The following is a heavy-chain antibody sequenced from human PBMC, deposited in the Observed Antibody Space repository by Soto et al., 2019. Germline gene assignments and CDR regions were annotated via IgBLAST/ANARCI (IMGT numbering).Heavy chain of an antibody. CDR1: GGSFSGYY. V-gene: IGHV4-34*01. Sequence: SETLSLTCAVYGGSFSGYYWSWIRQPPGKGLEWIGEINHSGSTNYNPSLKSRVTISVDTSKNQFSLKLSSVTAADTAVYYCARRFGYYYDSSRPLSFDYWGQGTLVTVSS. CDR2: INHSGST. J-gene: IGHJ4*02. D-gene: IGHD3-22*01. CDR3: ARRFGYYYDSSRPLSFDY.